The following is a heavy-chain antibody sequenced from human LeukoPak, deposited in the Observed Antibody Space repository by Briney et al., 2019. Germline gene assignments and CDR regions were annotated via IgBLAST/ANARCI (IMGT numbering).Heavy chain of an antibody. J-gene: IGHJ4*02. CDR1: GYTFTSYD. CDR2: INPNSGGT. Sequence: ASVKVSCKASGYTFTSYDINWVRQAPGQGLEWMGRINPNSGGTNYAQKFQGRVTMTRDTSISTAYMELSRLRSDDTAVYYCASQGDSGSYAVDYWGQGTLVTVSS. V-gene: IGHV1-2*06. D-gene: IGHD1-26*01. CDR3: ASQGDSGSYAVDY.